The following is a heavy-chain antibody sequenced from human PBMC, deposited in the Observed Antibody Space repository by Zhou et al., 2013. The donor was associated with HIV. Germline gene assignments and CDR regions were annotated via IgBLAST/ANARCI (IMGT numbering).Heavy chain of an antibody. CDR1: GYTFTTYD. CDR3: ARVLPVTGVYPLGY. J-gene: IGHJ4*02. D-gene: IGHD2-8*02. Sequence: QVQLVQSGAEVKKPGASVKVSCKTSGYTFTTYDINWVRQASGQGLEWMGYMNAKSGNTGYVQKFQGRVTMTRNTSISTAYMELSNLKSDDTAVYFCARVLPVTGVYPLGYWGQGTLVHRLL. CDR2: MNAKSGNT. V-gene: IGHV1-8*02.